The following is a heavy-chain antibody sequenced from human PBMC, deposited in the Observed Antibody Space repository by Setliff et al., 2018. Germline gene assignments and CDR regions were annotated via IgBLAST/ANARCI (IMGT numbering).Heavy chain of an antibody. CDR1: GYTFRSYG. D-gene: IGHD2-2*01. CDR2: ISAYSGDT. CDR3: ARGPPDFVVVPAAAKFDF. J-gene: IGHJ4*02. V-gene: IGHV1-18*01. Sequence: ASVKVSCKTSGYTFRSYGVSWVRQAPGQGLEWMGWISAYSGDTIYAQNYQGRVTMTTDTSTSTAYMEVRSLRSDDTAQYYCARGPPDFVVVPAAAKFDFWGQGTLVTVSS.